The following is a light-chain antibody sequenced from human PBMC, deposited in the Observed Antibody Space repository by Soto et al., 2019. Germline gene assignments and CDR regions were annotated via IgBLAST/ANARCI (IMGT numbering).Light chain of an antibody. V-gene: IGLV6-57*01. CDR2: EDN. CDR3: QSYDTSRV. Sequence: NFMLTQPHSVSESPGKTVTISCTRRSGSIASNYVQWYQQRPGSSPTTVIYEDNQRPSGVPDRFSGSIDSSSNSASLTFSGLKTDDEADYFCQSYDTSRVFGGGTKLTVL. CDR1: SGSIASNY. J-gene: IGLJ3*02.